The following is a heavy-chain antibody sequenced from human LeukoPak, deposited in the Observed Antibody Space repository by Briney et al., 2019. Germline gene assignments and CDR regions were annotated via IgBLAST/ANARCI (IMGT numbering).Heavy chain of an antibody. CDR2: INHSGST. CDR3: ARDPTAAGKGAWFDP. Sequence: KPSETLSLTCAVYGGSFSGYYWSWIRQPPGKGLEWIGEINHSGSTNYNPSLKSRVTISVDTSKNQFSLKLSSVAAADTAVYYCARDPTAAGKGAWFDPWGQGTLVTVSS. J-gene: IGHJ5*02. D-gene: IGHD6-13*01. V-gene: IGHV4-34*01. CDR1: GGSFSGYY.